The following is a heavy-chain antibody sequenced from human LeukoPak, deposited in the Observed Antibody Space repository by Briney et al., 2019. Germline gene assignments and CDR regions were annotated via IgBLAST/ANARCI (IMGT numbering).Heavy chain of an antibody. CDR3: ARAALRGHHFDY. CDR2: ISSSSSYI. D-gene: IGHD3-16*01. Sequence: GGSLRLSCAASGFTFSSYSMNWVRQAPGKGLQWVSSISSSSSYIYYADSVKGRFTISRDNAKNSLYLQVNSLRAEDTAVYYCARAALRGHHFDYWGQGTLVTVSS. V-gene: IGHV3-21*01. J-gene: IGHJ4*02. CDR1: GFTFSSYS.